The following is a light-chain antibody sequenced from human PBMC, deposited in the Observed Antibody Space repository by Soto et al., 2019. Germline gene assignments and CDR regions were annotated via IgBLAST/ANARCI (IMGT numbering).Light chain of an antibody. CDR2: EVS. Sequence: QSALTQPASVSGSPGQSITISCTGTSSDVGGYNYVSWYQQHPGKAPKLMIYEVSNRPSGVSNRFSGSKSGNTASVTISGLQAEDEADYYCSSYTSSSTLDVFGTGTKVTVL. V-gene: IGLV2-14*01. J-gene: IGLJ1*01. CDR3: SSYTSSSTLDV. CDR1: SSDVGGYNY.